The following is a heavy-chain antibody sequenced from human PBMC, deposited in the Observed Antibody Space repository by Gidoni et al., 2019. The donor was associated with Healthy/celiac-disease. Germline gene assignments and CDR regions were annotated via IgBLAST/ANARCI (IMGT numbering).Heavy chain of an antibody. J-gene: IGHJ4*02. CDR3: ARVAGNYCGGDCHEN. CDR1: GYSISSGYY. Sequence: QVQLQESGPGLVKPSETLSLTCTVSGYSISSGYYWGWIRQPPGKGLEWIGSIYHSGSTYYNPSLKSRVTISVDTSKNQFSLKLSSVTAADTAVYYCARVAGNYCGGDCHENWGQGTLVTVSS. V-gene: IGHV4-38-2*02. CDR2: IYHSGST. D-gene: IGHD2-21*02.